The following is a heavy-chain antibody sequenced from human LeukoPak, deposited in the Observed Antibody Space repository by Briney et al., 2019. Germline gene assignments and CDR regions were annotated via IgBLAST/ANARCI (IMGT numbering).Heavy chain of an antibody. Sequence: GGSLRLSCAASGFTFSSYAMSWVRQAPGKGLEWVSAIDTSGGHTYYADSVKGRFTISRDNSKNTLYLQMNSLRAEDTAVYYCARVSMGNYYFDYWGQGTLVTVSS. CDR1: GFTFSSYA. D-gene: IGHD1-26*01. V-gene: IGHV3-23*01. CDR2: IDTSGGHT. CDR3: ARVSMGNYYFDY. J-gene: IGHJ4*02.